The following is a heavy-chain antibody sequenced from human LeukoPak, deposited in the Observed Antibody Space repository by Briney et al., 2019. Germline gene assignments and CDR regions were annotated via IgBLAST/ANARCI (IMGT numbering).Heavy chain of an antibody. V-gene: IGHV3-53*01. J-gene: IGHJ6*02. CDR3: ARSRENYYYYGMDV. D-gene: IGHD3-10*01. CDR1: GFTVSSNY. CDR2: IYSGGST. Sequence: GGSLRLSCAASGFTVSSNYMNWVRQAPGKGLKWVSVIYSGGSTYYADSVKGRFTISRDNSKNTLYLQMNSLRAEDTAVYYCARSRENYYYYGMDVWGQGTTVTVSS.